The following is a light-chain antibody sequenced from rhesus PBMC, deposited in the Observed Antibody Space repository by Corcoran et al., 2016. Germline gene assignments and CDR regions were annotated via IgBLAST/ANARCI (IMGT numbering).Light chain of an antibody. J-gene: IGKJ2*01. CDR1: QGLSSY. CDR2: AAS. CDR3: QQHNSYPYR. V-gene: IGKV1-25*01. Sequence: DIQMTQSPSSLSASVGDRVTITCRASQGLSSYLAWYQQKPGKAPKLQYYAASTLQSGVPSRFSGLGSGKYFTLPISSLQPEDFATYYCQQHNSYPYRFGQGTKVEIK.